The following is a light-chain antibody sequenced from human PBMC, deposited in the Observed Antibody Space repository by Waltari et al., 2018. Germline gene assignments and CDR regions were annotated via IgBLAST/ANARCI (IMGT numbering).Light chain of an antibody. CDR1: SGDVGRYNL. CDR2: EVG. Sequence: QSALTQPASVSGSPGQSITISCTGTSGDVGRYNLVSWYQQHPGKAPKRMIYEVGKRPSVISNRFSVSKSGNTASLTISGLQAEDESDYYCCSYAGAGTGVFGGGTKVTVL. V-gene: IGLV2-23*02. J-gene: IGLJ3*02. CDR3: CSYAGAGTGV.